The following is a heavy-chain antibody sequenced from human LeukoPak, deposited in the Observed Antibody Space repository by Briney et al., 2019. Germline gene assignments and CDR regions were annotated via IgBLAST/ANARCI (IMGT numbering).Heavy chain of an antibody. Sequence: GGSLRLSCVASGFTFNNYGMHWVLQAPGKGLEWVAVISYDGSNEYYGDSVKGRFTISRENSENTLYLQMNSLGAEDTAVYYCAKDMDCSSINCHSTNYFDYWGQGTPVTVSS. D-gene: IGHD2-2*01. CDR2: ISYDGSNE. CDR1: GFTFNNYG. J-gene: IGHJ4*02. CDR3: AKDMDCSSINCHSTNYFDY. V-gene: IGHV3-30*18.